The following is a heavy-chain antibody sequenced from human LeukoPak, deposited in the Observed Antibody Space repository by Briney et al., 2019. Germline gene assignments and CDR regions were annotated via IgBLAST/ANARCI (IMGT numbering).Heavy chain of an antibody. Sequence: SETLSLTCTVSGGSIGSYYWSWIRQPPGKGLEWIGYIYYSGSTNYNPSLKSRVTISVDTSKNQFSLKLSSVTAADTAVYYCARASSGSSWYDYWGQGTLVTVSS. CDR1: GGSIGSYY. D-gene: IGHD6-13*01. V-gene: IGHV4-59*01. CDR2: IYYSGST. J-gene: IGHJ4*02. CDR3: ARASSGSSWYDY.